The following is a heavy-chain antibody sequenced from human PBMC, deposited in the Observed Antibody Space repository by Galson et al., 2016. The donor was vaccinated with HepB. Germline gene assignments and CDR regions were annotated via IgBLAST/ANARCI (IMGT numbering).Heavy chain of an antibody. CDR3: ARERNPYNESSVRWFDL. CDR2: ISSAGSTI. Sequence: SLRLSCAASGFTFSHYYMTWIRQAPGKGLHWLSSISSAGSTIRYADSLEGRFTISRDNAKNELYLHMRGLGADDTAVYYCARERNPYNESSVRWFDLWGQGILVTVSS. D-gene: IGHD3-22*01. V-gene: IGHV3-11*01. CDR1: GFTFSHYY. J-gene: IGHJ5*02.